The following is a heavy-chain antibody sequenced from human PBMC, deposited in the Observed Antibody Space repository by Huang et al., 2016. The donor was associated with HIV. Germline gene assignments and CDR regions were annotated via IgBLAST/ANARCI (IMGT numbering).Heavy chain of an antibody. D-gene: IGHD2-21*02. J-gene: IGHJ4*02. CDR1: GGSLSDQY. V-gene: IGHV4-34*02. CDR2: LNHRGLS. Sequence: QVQLQQGGAGLLKPSGALSLKSAVYGGSLSDQYCTWIRLSPGKRLEWIGALNHRGLSTYSPSLRSRVTMSVDMAKNQFSLNLTSLTAADTAVYYCARPRMTATSSDSTWGFFDSWGQGTLVIVSS. CDR3: ARPRMTATSSDSTWGFFDS.